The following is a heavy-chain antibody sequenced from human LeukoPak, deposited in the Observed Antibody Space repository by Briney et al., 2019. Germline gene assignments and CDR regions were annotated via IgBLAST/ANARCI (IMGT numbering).Heavy chain of an antibody. V-gene: IGHV3-30*02. Sequence: GGSLRLSCAASGFTFSSYGMHWVRQAPGKGLEWVAFIRYDGSNKYYADSVKGRFTISRDNSKNTLYLQMNSLRAEDTAVYYCAKDPENDPYSSYAFDIWGQGTMVTVSS. D-gene: IGHD5-18*01. CDR2: IRYDGSNK. J-gene: IGHJ3*02. CDR3: AKDPENDPYSSYAFDI. CDR1: GFTFSSYG.